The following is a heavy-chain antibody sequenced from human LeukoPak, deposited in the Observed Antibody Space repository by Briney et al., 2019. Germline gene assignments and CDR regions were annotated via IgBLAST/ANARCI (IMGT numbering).Heavy chain of an antibody. J-gene: IGHJ4*02. D-gene: IGHD2-21*01. CDR2: TSGSGGNT. CDR1: GFTFSSYA. Sequence: PGGSLRLSCAASGFTFSSYAMSWVRQAPGKGLEWVSATSGSGGNTYYADSVKGRFSISRDNSKNTLYLQMDSLRGEDTAVYYCAKDFRIGYSAHFDYWGQGALVTVSS. V-gene: IGHV3-23*01. CDR3: AKDFRIGYSAHFDY.